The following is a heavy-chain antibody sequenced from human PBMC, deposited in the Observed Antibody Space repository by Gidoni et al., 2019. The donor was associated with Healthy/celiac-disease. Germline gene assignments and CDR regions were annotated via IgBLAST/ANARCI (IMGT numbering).Heavy chain of an antibody. V-gene: IGHV4-34*01. D-gene: IGHD5-18*01. CDR2: INHRGRT. J-gene: IGHJ6*03. CDR1: GGSFSGYY. CDR3: ARCGGYSYGYYYYYYMDV. Sequence: QVQLQQWGAGLLKPSETLSLTCAVYGGSFSGYYWSWIRQPPGKGMEWIGEINHRGRTNYNPSLKSRVTISVDTSKNQFSLKLSSVTAADTAVYYCARCGGYSYGYYYYYYMDVWGKGTTVTVSS.